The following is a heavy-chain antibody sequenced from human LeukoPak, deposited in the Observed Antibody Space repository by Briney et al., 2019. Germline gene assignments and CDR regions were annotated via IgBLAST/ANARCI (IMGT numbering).Heavy chain of an antibody. Sequence: GASVKVSCRASGYTFTSYGISWVRQAPGQGLEWMGWISAYNGNTNYAQKLQGRVTMTTDTSTSTAYMELRSLRSDDTAVYYCARDFGSRSVTAGPPRVMTFDYWGQGTLVTVSS. CDR1: GYTFTSYG. CDR3: ARDFGSRSVTAGPPRVMTFDY. V-gene: IGHV1-18*01. CDR2: ISAYNGNT. J-gene: IGHJ4*02. D-gene: IGHD6-19*01.